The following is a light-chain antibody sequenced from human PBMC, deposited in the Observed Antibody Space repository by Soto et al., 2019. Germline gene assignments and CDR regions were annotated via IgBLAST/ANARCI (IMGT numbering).Light chain of an antibody. CDR2: EVT. Sequence: QSALTQPPSASGSPGQSVTISCTGTSNDVGGYNYVSWYQQHPGKAPKLIIYEVTERPSGVPDRFSGSKSGNTASLTVSGRQAEDEADYYCSSYAYTNNLIFGGGTKLTVL. V-gene: IGLV2-8*01. CDR3: SSYAYTNNLI. J-gene: IGLJ2*01. CDR1: SNDVGGYNY.